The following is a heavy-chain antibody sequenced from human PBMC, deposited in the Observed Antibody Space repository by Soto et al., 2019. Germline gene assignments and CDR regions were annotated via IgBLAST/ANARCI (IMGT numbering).Heavy chain of an antibody. V-gene: IGHV4-39*01. CDR2: IYYSGST. J-gene: IGHJ4*02. Sequence: QLQLQESGPGLVKPSETLSLTCTVSGGSISSSSYYWGWIRQPPGKGLEWIGSIYYSGSTYYNPYLKSRVTISVDTSQNQFSLKLSSVTAADTAVYSCATNAQGGDYVDYWGQGTLVTVS. CDR3: ATNAQGGDYVDY. CDR1: GGSISSSSYY. D-gene: IGHD3-16*01.